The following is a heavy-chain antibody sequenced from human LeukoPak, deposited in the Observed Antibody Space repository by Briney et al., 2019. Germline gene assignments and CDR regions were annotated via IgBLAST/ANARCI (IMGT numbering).Heavy chain of an antibody. Sequence: ASVKVSCKASGYTFTGYYMHWVRQAPGQGLEWMGWINPNSGGTNYAQKFQGRVTMTRDTSISTAYMELSRLRSDDTAVYYCARDNSMHERGWWFDPWGQGTLVTVSS. CDR3: ARDNSMHERGWWFDP. CDR2: INPNSGGT. CDR1: GYTFTGYY. J-gene: IGHJ5*02. V-gene: IGHV1-2*02. D-gene: IGHD4-23*01.